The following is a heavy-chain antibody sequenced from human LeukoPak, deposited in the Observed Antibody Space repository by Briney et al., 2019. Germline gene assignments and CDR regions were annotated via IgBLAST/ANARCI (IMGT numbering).Heavy chain of an antibody. CDR1: GFTFSSYA. D-gene: IGHD3-3*01. Sequence: GGSLRLSCAASGFTFSSYAMSWVRQAPGKGLEWVSGISGSGGSTYYADSVKGRFTISRDNSKNTLYLQMNSLRAEDTAVYYCATGYYDFWSGYLRHYYYYMDVWGKGTTVTVSS. J-gene: IGHJ6*03. V-gene: IGHV3-23*01. CDR3: ATGYYDFWSGYLRHYYYYMDV. CDR2: ISGSGGST.